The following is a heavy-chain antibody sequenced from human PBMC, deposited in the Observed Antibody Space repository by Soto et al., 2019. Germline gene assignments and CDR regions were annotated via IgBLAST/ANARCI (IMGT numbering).Heavy chain of an antibody. D-gene: IGHD3-10*01. Sequence: SETLSLTCTVSGGSISSYYWSWIRQPPGKGLEWIGYIYYSGSTNYNPSLKSRVTISVDTSKNQFSLKLSSVTAADTAVHYCARVPGALYFDYWGQGTLVTSPQ. CDR1: GGSISSYY. CDR3: ARVPGALYFDY. J-gene: IGHJ4*02. CDR2: IYYSGST. V-gene: IGHV4-59*01.